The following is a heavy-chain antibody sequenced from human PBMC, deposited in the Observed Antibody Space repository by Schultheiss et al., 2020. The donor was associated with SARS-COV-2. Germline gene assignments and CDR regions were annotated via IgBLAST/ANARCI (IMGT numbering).Heavy chain of an antibody. Sequence: GGSLRLSCAASGFTFSDYWMHWVRQAPGKGLEWVSRITSDGSSTTYADSVKGRFTMSRDNAKTSLYLQMDSLRAEDTAVYYCARDRDDYGDYPAFDVWGQGTMVTVSS. D-gene: IGHD4-17*01. J-gene: IGHJ3*01. V-gene: IGHV3-74*01. CDR3: ARDRDDYGDYPAFDV. CDR1: GFTFSDYW. CDR2: ITSDGSST.